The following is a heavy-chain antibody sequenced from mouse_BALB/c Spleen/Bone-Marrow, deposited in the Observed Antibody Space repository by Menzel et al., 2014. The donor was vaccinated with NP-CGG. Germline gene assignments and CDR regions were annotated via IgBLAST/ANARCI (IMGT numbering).Heavy chain of an antibody. V-gene: IGHV1-80*01. D-gene: IGHD2-1*01. Sequence: QVQLQQSGAELVRPESSVKISCKASGYAFSSYWMNWVKQRPGQGLEWIGQIYPGDGDTNYNGKFKGKATLTADKSSSTAYMQLSSLTSEDSAVYFCARTGNLAWFAYWGQGTLVTVSA. CDR1: GYAFSSYW. CDR2: IYPGDGDT. CDR3: ARTGNLAWFAY. J-gene: IGHJ3*01.